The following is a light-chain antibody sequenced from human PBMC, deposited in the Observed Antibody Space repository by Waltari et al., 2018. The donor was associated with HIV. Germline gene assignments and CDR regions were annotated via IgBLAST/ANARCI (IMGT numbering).Light chain of an antibody. Sequence: HSALTQPPSVSGSPGPSIPIPCPGTSSDVGGYNYVSWYQQHPGKAPKLMIYDVSNRPSGVSNRFSGSKSGNTASLTISGLQAEDEADYYCSSYTSSSTWLFGGGTKLTVL. CDR2: DVS. V-gene: IGLV2-14*03. CDR1: SSDVGGYNY. CDR3: SSYTSSSTWL. J-gene: IGLJ3*02.